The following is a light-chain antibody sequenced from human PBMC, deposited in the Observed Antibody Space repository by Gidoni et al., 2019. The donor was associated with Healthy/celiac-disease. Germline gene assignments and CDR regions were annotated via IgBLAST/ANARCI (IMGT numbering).Light chain of an antibody. V-gene: IGKV3-11*01. Sequence: DIVLTQSPATLSLSPGERATLPCRASQSVSSYLAWYQQKPGQAPRLLIYDASNRATGIPARFSGSGSGTDFTLTISSLEPEDFAVYYCQQRSNWTFGQGTKVEIK. J-gene: IGKJ1*01. CDR1: QSVSSY. CDR2: DAS. CDR3: QQRSNWT.